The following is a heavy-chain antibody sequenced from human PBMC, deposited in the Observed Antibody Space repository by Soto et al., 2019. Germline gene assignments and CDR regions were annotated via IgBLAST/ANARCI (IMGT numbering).Heavy chain of an antibody. CDR3: ARGGSANWWLVLNNWFDP. CDR1: GDSVSSNSAA. D-gene: IGHD6-19*01. J-gene: IGHJ5*02. V-gene: IGHV6-1*01. Sequence: SQTLSLTCAISGDSVSSNSAAWNWIRQSPSRGLEWLGRTYYRSKWYNDYAVSVKSRITINPDTSKNQFSLQLNSVTPEDTAVYYCARGGSANWWLVLNNWFDPWGQGTLVTVSS. CDR2: TYYRSKWYN.